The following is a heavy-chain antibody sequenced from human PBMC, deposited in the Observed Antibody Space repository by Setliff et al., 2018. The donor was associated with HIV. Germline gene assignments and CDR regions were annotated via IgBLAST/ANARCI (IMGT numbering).Heavy chain of an antibody. D-gene: IGHD2-21*01. Sequence: SETLSLTCAVYGGSLSGYYWSWIRQPPGKGPEWLGEINHSGSTNYNPSLKSRVTISLDTSKNQFSLKLKSVTAADTAVYWCARVTYYYYYYMDVWGKGTTVTV. CDR2: INHSGST. CDR1: GGSLSGYY. CDR3: ARVTYYYYYYMDV. J-gene: IGHJ6*03. V-gene: IGHV4-34*01.